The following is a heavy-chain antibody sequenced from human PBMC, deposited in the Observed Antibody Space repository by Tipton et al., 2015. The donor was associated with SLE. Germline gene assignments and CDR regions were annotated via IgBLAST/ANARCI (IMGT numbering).Heavy chain of an antibody. CDR2: ISGSGSST. Sequence: GSLRLSCAASGFTFSSYAMNWVRQAPGKGLEWGSTISGSGSSTYYADSVKGRFTISRDNSKNTLYLQMNSLRAEDTAVYYCAKVYEDYVWGSYRHYYYYMDVWGKGTTVTVSS. CDR1: GFTFSSYA. V-gene: IGHV3-23*01. CDR3: AKVYEDYVWGSYRHYYYYMDV. J-gene: IGHJ6*03. D-gene: IGHD3-16*02.